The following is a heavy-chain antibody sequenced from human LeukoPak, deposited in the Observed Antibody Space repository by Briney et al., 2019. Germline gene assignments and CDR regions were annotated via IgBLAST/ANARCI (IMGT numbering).Heavy chain of an antibody. CDR2: ISYSGST. Sequence: SETLSLTCTVSGGSIRSYDRSWIRQPPGKGLDYIAYISYSGSTNYNPSLKSRVIISVDTSKNHFSLKLNSVTAADTAVYYCAGRTAIIPGGFDYWGQGTLVTVSS. CDR3: AGRTAIIPGGFDY. CDR1: GGSIRSYD. V-gene: IGHV4-59*08. J-gene: IGHJ4*02. D-gene: IGHD5-24*01.